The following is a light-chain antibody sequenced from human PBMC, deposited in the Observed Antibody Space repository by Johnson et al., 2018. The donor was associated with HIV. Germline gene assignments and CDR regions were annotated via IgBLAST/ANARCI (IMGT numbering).Light chain of an antibody. J-gene: IGLJ1*01. CDR1: NSNIGYNS. V-gene: IGLV1-51*02. Sequence: QPVLTQPPSVSAAPGQRVTISCSGNNSNIGYNSVSWYQQVPGTAPKLLIYENKKRPSGIADRFSASKSGTSATLDITGLQPGAEADYYCGAWDSGLTAHFVFGSGTTITVL. CDR3: GAWDSGLTAHFV. CDR2: ENK.